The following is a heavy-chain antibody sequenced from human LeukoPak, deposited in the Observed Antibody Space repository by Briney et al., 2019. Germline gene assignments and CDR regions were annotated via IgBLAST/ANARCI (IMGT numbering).Heavy chain of an antibody. CDR3: ASMGYYYDSSGYYRY. CDR2: ISSSGSTI. V-gene: IGHV3-11*01. J-gene: IGHJ4*02. CDR1: GFTFSDYY. D-gene: IGHD3-22*01. Sequence: GGSLRLSCAASGFTFSDYYMSWIRQAPGKGLEWVSYISSSGSTIYYADSVKGRFTISRDNAKNSQYLQMNSLRAEDTAVYYCASMGYYYDSSGYYRYWGQGTLVTVSS.